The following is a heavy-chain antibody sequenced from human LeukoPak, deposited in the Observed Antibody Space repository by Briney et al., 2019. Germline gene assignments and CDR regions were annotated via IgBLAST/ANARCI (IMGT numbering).Heavy chain of an antibody. Sequence: GGSLRLSCAASGFTFSSYAMSWVRQAPGKGLEWVSAISGSGGSTYYADSVKGRFTISRDNSKNTLYLQMNSLRAEDTAVYYCAKDGSGYCSSTSCYYFDYWGQGTLVTVSS. J-gene: IGHJ4*02. CDR2: ISGSGGST. D-gene: IGHD2-2*01. CDR1: GFTFSSYA. V-gene: IGHV3-23*01. CDR3: AKDGSGYCSSTSCYYFDY.